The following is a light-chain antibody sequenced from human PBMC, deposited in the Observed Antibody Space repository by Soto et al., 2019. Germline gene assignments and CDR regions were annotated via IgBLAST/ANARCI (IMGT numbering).Light chain of an antibody. CDR2: WAS. CDR3: HQFYSTPYT. CDR1: QSVLHSSNNYNY. V-gene: IGKV4-1*01. J-gene: IGKJ2*01. Sequence: DIVLTQSPDSLALSLGERATINCKSSQSVLHSSNNYNYLAWYQQKPGQPPKLLIYWASTRESGVPDRFSGSGSGTDFTLPIGSLQAEDVAVYYCHQFYSTPYTFGQGTKLEIK.